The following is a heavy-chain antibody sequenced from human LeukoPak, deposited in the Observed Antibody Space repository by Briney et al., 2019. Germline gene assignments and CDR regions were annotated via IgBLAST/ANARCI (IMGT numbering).Heavy chain of an antibody. D-gene: IGHD3-16*02. J-gene: IGHJ4*02. CDR3: ARGGYDYVWGSYPQTTGFDY. CDR1: GYSISSGYY. V-gene: IGHV4-38-2*02. CDR2: IYHSGST. Sequence: SETLSLTCTVSGYSISSGYYWGWIRQPPGKGLEWIGSIYHSGSTYYNPSLKSRVTMSVDTSKNQFSLKLSSVTAADTAVYYCARGGYDYVWGSYPQTTGFDYWGQGTLVTVSS.